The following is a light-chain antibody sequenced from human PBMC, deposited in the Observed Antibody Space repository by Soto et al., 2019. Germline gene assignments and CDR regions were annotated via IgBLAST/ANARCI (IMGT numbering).Light chain of an antibody. CDR2: KAS. J-gene: IGKJ1*01. V-gene: IGKV1-5*03. CDR3: QQYNDYSWT. Sequence: IQMTQSPSSLSVSVGDRVTITCRASQDIRNDLGWYQQKPGKAPRLLIYKASTLEIGVPSRFSGSGSGTEFTLTISSLQPDDVATYYCQQYNDYSWTFGQGTKVDIK. CDR1: QDIRND.